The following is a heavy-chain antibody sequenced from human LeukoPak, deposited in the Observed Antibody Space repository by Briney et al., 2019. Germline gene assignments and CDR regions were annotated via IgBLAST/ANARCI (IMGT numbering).Heavy chain of an antibody. D-gene: IGHD2-15*01. V-gene: IGHV1-69*06. CDR2: IIPMFGTA. CDR3: ARENPGYCSGGSCYGYYGMDV. Sequence: SVKVSCKASGGTFSSYAISWVRQAPGQGLEWMGGIIPMFGTANYAQKFQGRVTITADKSTSTAYMELSSLRSEDTAVYYCARENPGYCSGGSCYGYYGMDVWGKGTTVTVSS. CDR1: GGTFSSYA. J-gene: IGHJ6*04.